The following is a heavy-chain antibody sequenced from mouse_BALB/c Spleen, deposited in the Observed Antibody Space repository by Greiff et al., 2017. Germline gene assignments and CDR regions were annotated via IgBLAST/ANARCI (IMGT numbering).Heavy chain of an antibody. D-gene: IGHD1-2*01. Sequence: EVKLQESGPSLVKPSQTLSLTCSVSGDSITSGSWNWVRKFPGNNLEYMGYISYSGSTYYNPSLKSRISITRDTSKDQYYLQLNSVTTEDTATYYCARRPPFQYYGFDYWGQGTTRTVSS. CDR1: GDSITSGS. V-gene: IGHV3-8*02. CDR2: ISYSGST. J-gene: IGHJ2*01. CDR3: ARRPPFQYYGFDY.